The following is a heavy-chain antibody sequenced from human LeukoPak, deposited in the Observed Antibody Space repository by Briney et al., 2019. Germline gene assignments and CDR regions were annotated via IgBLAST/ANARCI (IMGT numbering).Heavy chain of an antibody. CDR2: ISRSGDTT. D-gene: IGHD2-21*01. CDR3: AKGGLYYYAMDV. V-gene: IGHV3-23*01. CDR1: GFTFSTYA. J-gene: IGHJ6*02. Sequence: GGSLRLSCAASGFTFSTYAMSWVRQAPGKGQEWVSAISRSGDTTFYADSVKDRFTISRDNSKNTVYLQMNSLRAEDTAVYYCAKGGLYYYAMDVWGQGTTVTV.